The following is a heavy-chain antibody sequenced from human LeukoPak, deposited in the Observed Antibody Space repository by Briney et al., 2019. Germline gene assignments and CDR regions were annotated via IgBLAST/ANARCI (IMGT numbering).Heavy chain of an antibody. J-gene: IGHJ3*01. CDR2: ISGSGGST. V-gene: IGHV3-23*01. D-gene: IGHD3-3*01. CDR3: AKHPDFWGGYYYAFDV. CDR1: GFTFNNYA. Sequence: GGPLRLSCAASGFTFNNYAMSWVRQAPGKGPEWVSGISGSGGSTFYADSVKGRFTISRDNSKNTLSLQMNSLRAEDTAVYYCAKHPDFWGGYYYAFDVRGQGTMVTVSS.